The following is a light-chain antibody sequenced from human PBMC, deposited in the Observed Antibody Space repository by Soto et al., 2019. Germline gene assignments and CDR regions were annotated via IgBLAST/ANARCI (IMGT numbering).Light chain of an antibody. CDR1: SSDVGGYNY. V-gene: IGLV2-14*01. J-gene: IGLJ1*01. CDR2: DVS. CDR3: SSYTSSSTLYV. Sequence: QSALTQPASVSGSPGQSITISCTGTSSDVGGYNYVSWYQQHTGKAPKLMIYDVSNRPSGVSNRFSGSKSGITASLTISGLQAEDEPDYYCSSYTSSSTLYVFGTGTKLTVL.